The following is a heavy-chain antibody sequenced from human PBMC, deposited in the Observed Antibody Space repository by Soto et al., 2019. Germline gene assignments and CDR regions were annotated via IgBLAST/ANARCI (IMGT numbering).Heavy chain of an antibody. J-gene: IGHJ4*02. Sequence: PSETLSLTCAVSGYSISSGYYWGWIRQPPGKGLEWIGSIYHTGNTYYNPSLKSRVTISVDTSKNQFSLKLSSVTAADTAVYYCARAGYRYFDNSSYPGCYFDYWGQGTLVTVSS. CDR1: GYSISSGYY. V-gene: IGHV4-38-2*01. CDR2: IYHTGNT. D-gene: IGHD3-22*01. CDR3: ARAGYRYFDNSSYPGCYFDY.